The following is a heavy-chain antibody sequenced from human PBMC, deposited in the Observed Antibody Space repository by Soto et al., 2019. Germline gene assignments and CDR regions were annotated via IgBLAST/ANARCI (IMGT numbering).Heavy chain of an antibody. CDR1: GFTFSSYG. J-gene: IGHJ6*03. D-gene: IGHD4-17*01. Sequence: GGSLRLSCAASGFTFSSYGMHWVRQAPGKGLEWVAVISYDGSNKYYADSVKGRFTISRDNSKNTLYLQVNSLRAEDTAVYYCAKDHPTTHLRTVYYYYYMDVWGKGTTVTVSS. CDR2: ISYDGSNK. V-gene: IGHV3-30*18. CDR3: AKDHPTTHLRTVYYYYYMDV.